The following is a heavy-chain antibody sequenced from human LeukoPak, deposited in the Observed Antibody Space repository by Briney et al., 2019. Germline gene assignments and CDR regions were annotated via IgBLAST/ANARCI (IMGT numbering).Heavy chain of an antibody. J-gene: IGHJ4*02. V-gene: IGHV1-46*01. Sequence: ASVNVSCKSSGFTFSSYYMHWVRQPPGQGREGMGVSNPSGCSTNYAQRFQGRVTMTRDTSPRTVYMELSSLRSEDTAVYYCAREFRGGYFDYWGQGTLVTVSS. CDR1: GFTFSSYY. CDR3: AREFRGGYFDY. CDR2: SNPSGCST. D-gene: IGHD2-21*01.